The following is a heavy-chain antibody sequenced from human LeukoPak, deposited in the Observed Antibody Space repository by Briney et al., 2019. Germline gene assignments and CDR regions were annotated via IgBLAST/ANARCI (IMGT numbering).Heavy chain of an antibody. J-gene: IGHJ3*02. D-gene: IGHD1-26*01. Sequence: KTSETLSLTCTVSGGSTSSNKYYWGWIRQPPGKGLEWIGSIYYSGSTYYNPTLKSRVTIFVDTSKNQFSLKLSSVTAADTAVYYCATPYSGGYQGLDIWGQGTMVTVSS. V-gene: IGHV4-39*01. CDR2: IYYSGST. CDR3: ATPYSGGYQGLDI. CDR1: GGSTSSNKYY.